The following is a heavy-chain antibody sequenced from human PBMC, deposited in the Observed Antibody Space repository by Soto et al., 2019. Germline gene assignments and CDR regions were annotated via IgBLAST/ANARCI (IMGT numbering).Heavy chain of an antibody. CDR2: IYYSGST. D-gene: IGHD4-4*01. CDR1: GGSISSGDYY. Sequence: TLSLTCTVSGGSISSGDYYWSWIRQPPGKGLEWIGYIYYSGSTYYNPPLKSRVTISVDTSKNQFSLKLSSVTAADTAVYYCARSTVTTYKWFDPWGQGTLVTVSS. J-gene: IGHJ5*02. CDR3: ARSTVTTYKWFDP. V-gene: IGHV4-30-4*01.